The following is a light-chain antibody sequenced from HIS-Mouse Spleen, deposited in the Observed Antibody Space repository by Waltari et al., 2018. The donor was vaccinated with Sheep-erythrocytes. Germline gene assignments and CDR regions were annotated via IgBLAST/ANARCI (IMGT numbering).Light chain of an antibody. Sequence: EIVLTQSPGTLSLSPGERATLPCRASQSVSSSYLAWYQQKPGQAPRLLIYGASSRATGIPDRFSGSGSGTDLTLTISRLEPEDFAVYYCQQYGSSPTFGQGTKLEIK. J-gene: IGKJ2*01. CDR3: QQYGSSPT. V-gene: IGKV3-20*01. CDR2: GAS. CDR1: QSVSSSY.